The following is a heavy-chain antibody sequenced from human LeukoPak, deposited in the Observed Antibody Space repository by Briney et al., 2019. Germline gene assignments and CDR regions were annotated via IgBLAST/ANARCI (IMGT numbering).Heavy chain of an antibody. CDR2: ISHDGSNK. D-gene: IGHD3-10*01. V-gene: IGHV3-30-3*01. J-gene: IGHJ4*02. CDR3: AREYGSGSYYFDY. CDR1: GFTFSSYS. Sequence: PGGSLRLSCAASGFTFSSYSMDWVRQAPGKGLEWVAVISHDGSNKYYADAVKGRFTISSDNSKNTLYLQMNSLRAEDTAVYYCAREYGSGSYYFDYWGQGTLVTVSS.